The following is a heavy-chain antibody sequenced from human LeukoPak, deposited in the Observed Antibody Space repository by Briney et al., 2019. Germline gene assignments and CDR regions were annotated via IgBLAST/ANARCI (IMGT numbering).Heavy chain of an antibody. CDR3: ARARGGYDLDY. Sequence: PGGSLRLSCAASGFTFSSYWMRWVRQAPGKGLEWVANIKQDGGEKYYVESVKGRFTISRDNVKNSLYLQMNSLRVEDTAVYYCARARGGYDLDYWGQGTLVTVSS. D-gene: IGHD5-12*01. V-gene: IGHV3-7*01. J-gene: IGHJ4*02. CDR2: IKQDGGEK. CDR1: GFTFSSYW.